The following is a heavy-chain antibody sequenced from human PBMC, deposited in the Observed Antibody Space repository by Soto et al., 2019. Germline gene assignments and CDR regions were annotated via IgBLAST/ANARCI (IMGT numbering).Heavy chain of an antibody. J-gene: IGHJ6*02. CDR1: GFTFSSYA. CDR2: ISGSGGST. D-gene: IGHD3-3*01. V-gene: IGHV3-23*01. Sequence: GGSLRLSCAASGFTFSSYAMSWVRQAPGKGLEWVSAISGSGGSTYYADSGKGRFTISRDNTKITLYLQMNSLRAEDTAVYYCAKAEIRAYYDFWSGYYGYYYYGMDVWGQGTTVTVSS. CDR3: AKAEIRAYYDFWSGYYGYYYYGMDV.